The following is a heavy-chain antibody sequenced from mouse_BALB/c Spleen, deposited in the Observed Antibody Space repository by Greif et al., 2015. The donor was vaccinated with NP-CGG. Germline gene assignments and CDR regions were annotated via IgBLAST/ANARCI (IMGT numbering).Heavy chain of an antibody. CDR3: AKGGAYYRYDDSLYAMDY. V-gene: IGHV2-5*01. D-gene: IGHD2-14*01. Sequence: QVQLQQSGPGLVQPSQSLSITCTVSGFSLTSYGVHWVRQSPGKGLEWLGVIWRGGSTDYNAAFMSRLSITKDNSKSXVFFKMNSLQADDAAIYYCAKGGAYYRYDDSLYAMDYWGQGTSVTVSS. CDR2: IWRGGST. CDR1: GFSLTSYG. J-gene: IGHJ4*01.